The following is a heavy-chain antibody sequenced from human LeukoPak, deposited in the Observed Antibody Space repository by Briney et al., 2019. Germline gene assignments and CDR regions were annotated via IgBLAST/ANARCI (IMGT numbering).Heavy chain of an antibody. CDR3: ARHAITVAGTFDY. D-gene: IGHD6-19*01. CDR2: IYYSGST. CDR1: GGSISSYY. Sequence: PSETLSLTCTVSGGSISSYYWSWIRQPPGKGLEWIGFIYYSGSTNYNPSLKSRVTLSVDTSKNHFSLRLSSVTAPDTAVYYCARHAITVAGTFDYWGQGALVTVSS. V-gene: IGHV4-59*08. J-gene: IGHJ4*02.